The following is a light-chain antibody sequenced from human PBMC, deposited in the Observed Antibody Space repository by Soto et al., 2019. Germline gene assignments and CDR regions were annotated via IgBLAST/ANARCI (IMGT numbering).Light chain of an antibody. CDR3: QQYNNWPPWT. V-gene: IGKV3-15*01. CDR2: GVS. J-gene: IGKJ1*01. CDR1: QSVKNN. Sequence: EIVMTQSPATLSVSPGERATLSCSASQSVKNNLAWYQQKPGQAPRLLIYGVSIRATGIPARFSGSGSGIEFTLTISSLQSEDFAIYYCQQYNNWPPWTFGQGTKVEIK.